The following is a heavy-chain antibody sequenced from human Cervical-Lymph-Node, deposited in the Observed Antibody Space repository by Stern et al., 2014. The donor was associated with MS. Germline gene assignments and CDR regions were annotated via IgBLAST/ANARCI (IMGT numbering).Heavy chain of an antibody. CDR3: ARERPIYGGNYYTRAFDY. D-gene: IGHD1-26*01. J-gene: IGHJ4*02. Sequence: VQLVESGAEVKQPGASVKVSCKTSGYTLTSYGISWVRQAPGQGLEWMGWISAYNGNTNYAQKLQGRVTMTTATSTSTAYMELRSLRSDDTAVYYCARERPIYGGNYYTRAFDYWGQGTLVTVSS. CDR2: ISAYNGNT. V-gene: IGHV1-18*01. CDR1: GYTLTSYG.